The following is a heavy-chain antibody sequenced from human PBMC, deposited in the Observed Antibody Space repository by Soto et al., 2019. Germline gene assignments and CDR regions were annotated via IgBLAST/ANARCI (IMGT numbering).Heavy chain of an antibody. J-gene: IGHJ4*02. CDR3: AKGYSGYDYAY. Sequence: PGGSLRLSCAASGFTFSSYWMHWVRQAPGKGLVWVSRINSDGSSTNYADSVKGRFTISRDNAKNTLYLQMNSLRAEDTAVYYCAKGYSGYDYAYWGQGTRVTVSS. V-gene: IGHV3-74*01. D-gene: IGHD5-12*01. CDR2: INSDGSST. CDR1: GFTFSSYW.